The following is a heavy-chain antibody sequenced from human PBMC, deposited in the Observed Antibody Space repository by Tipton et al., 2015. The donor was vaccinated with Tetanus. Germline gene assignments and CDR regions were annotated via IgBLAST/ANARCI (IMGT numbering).Heavy chain of an antibody. Sequence: TLSLTCTVSGGSISSYYWTWIRQPPGRGLEWIGYVHYSGSTNYSPSLRSRVTLSVDTSKNQFSLKLSSVTAADTAVYYCARIGWLQQNKPAFDIWGQGTEVTVSS. J-gene: IGHJ3*02. CDR3: ARIGWLQQNKPAFDI. CDR1: GGSISSYY. CDR2: VHYSGST. D-gene: IGHD6-19*01. V-gene: IGHV4-59*01.